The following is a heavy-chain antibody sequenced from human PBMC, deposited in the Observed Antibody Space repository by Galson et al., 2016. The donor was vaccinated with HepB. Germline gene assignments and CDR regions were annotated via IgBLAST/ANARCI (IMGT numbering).Heavy chain of an antibody. Sequence: SLRLSCAATGFIFRDYYMDWVRQAPGKGLEWVGRTRNRARRYTTDYVASVKGRFTISRDNSKSSVYLHMDGLKPEDTAIYYCTRTGLGDFDYWGRGTLVTVSS. J-gene: IGHJ4*02. V-gene: IGHV3-72*01. CDR3: TRTGLGDFDY. CDR1: GFIFRDYY. CDR2: TRNRARRYTT.